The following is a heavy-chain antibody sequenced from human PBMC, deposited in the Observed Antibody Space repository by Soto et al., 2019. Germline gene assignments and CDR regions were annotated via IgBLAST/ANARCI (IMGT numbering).Heavy chain of an antibody. CDR3: ARTTEMALYFFDF. CDR2: IYPSDADT. J-gene: IGHJ4*02. V-gene: IGHV5-51*01. D-gene: IGHD1-1*01. Sequence: GESVKISCKGSGYIFTNYWIVWVRQVPGKGLEWMGSIYPSDADTRYNPSFQGQVTISADKSITTAYLQWSSLKASDTAIYYCARTTEMALYFFDFWGQGALVTAPQ. CDR1: GYIFTNYW.